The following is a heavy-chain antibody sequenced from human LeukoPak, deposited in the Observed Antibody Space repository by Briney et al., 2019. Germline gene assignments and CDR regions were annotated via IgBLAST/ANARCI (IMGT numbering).Heavy chain of an antibody. V-gene: IGHV4-39*01. CDR3: ASLAVAGLSEGY. CDR1: GGSISSDSYY. J-gene: IGHJ4*02. CDR2: IYYSGST. D-gene: IGHD6-19*01. Sequence: TETLSLTCTVSGGSISSDSYYWAWIRQPPGKGLEWIASIYYSGSTYYNPSLKSRVTISVDTSRNQFSLKLSSVTAADTAVYYCASLAVAGLSEGYWGQGTLVIVSS.